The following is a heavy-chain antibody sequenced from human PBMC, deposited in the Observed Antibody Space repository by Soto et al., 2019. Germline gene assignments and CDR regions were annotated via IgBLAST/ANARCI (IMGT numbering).Heavy chain of an antibody. CDR3: AKDRSGIAAAGTIDY. J-gene: IGHJ4*02. CDR2: ISGSSGST. V-gene: IGHV3-23*01. D-gene: IGHD6-13*01. CDR1: GFTFSGYA. Sequence: GGSLRLSCAASGFTFSGYAMSWVRQAPGTGLEWVSGISGSSGSTDYADSVTGRFTISRDNAKNSLYLQMNSLRAEDTALYYCAKDRSGIAAAGTIDYWGQGTLVSVSS.